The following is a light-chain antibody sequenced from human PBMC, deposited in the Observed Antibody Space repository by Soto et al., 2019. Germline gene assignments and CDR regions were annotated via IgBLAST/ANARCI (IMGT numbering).Light chain of an antibody. Sequence: QSVLTQPASVSGSPGQSITISCTGTSSDVGGYDYVSWYQLHPGKAPKLMVFEVSNRPSGVSYRFSGSKSGNTASLIISGLQAEDEADYFCSSYSSSTAYLFGTGTKLTVL. J-gene: IGLJ1*01. V-gene: IGLV2-14*01. CDR2: EVS. CDR1: SSDVGGYDY. CDR3: SSYSSSTAYL.